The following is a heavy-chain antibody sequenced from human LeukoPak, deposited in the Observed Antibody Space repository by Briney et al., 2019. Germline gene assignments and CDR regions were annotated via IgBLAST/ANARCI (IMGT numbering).Heavy chain of an antibody. D-gene: IGHD3-22*01. CDR2: IIPIFGTT. CDR1: EGTFNSYA. CDR3: ARGRFRYYDTSGYYPPFDS. Sequence: SVKVPCKASEGTFNSYAISWVRQAPGQGLEWMGGIIPIFGTTNYVQKLQGRVTITADESTSAAYMELRSLRSEDTAMYYCARGRFRYYDTSGYYPPFDSWGQGTLVTVSS. J-gene: IGHJ4*02. V-gene: IGHV1-69*01.